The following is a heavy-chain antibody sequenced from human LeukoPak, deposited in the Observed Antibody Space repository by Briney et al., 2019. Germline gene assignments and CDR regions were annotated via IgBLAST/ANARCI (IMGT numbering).Heavy chain of an antibody. J-gene: IGHJ6*03. D-gene: IGHD3-10*01. CDR1: GFTFSSYE. CDR3: ARGRLGRPPRYYYMDV. Sequence: GGSLRLSCAASGFTFSSYEMNWVHQAPGKGLEWVSYISSSGSTIYYADSVKGRFTISRDNAENSLYLQMNSLRAEDTAVYYCARGRLGRPPRYYYMDVWGKGTTVTVSS. CDR2: ISSSGSTI. V-gene: IGHV3-48*03.